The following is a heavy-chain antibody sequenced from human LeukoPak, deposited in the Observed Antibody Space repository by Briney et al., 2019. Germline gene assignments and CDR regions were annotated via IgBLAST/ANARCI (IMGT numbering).Heavy chain of an antibody. CDR1: GFTFSSYA. Sequence: GGSLRLSCAAPGFTFSSYAMSWVRQAPGKGLEWVSAISGSGGSTYYADSVKGRFTISRDNSKNTLYLQMNSLRAEDTAVYYCAKGSPLDYYDSSGYMYYWGQGTLVTVSS. CDR3: AKGSPLDYYDSSGYMYY. D-gene: IGHD3-22*01. CDR2: ISGSGGST. J-gene: IGHJ4*02. V-gene: IGHV3-23*01.